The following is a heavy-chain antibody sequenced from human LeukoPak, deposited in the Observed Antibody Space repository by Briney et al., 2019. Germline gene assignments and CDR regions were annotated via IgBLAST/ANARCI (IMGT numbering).Heavy chain of an antibody. V-gene: IGHV1-46*01. Sequence: ASVKVSCKAPGYTFTTYKMHWVRQAPGQGLEWVGIINPSDGDRRNAQKFQGRVTMTRDTSTSTVYMELSSLRSEDTAVYYCAKDSGSYSADYWGQGTLVTVSS. CDR3: AKDSGSYSADY. D-gene: IGHD3-10*01. CDR1: GYTFTTYK. J-gene: IGHJ4*02. CDR2: INPSDGDR.